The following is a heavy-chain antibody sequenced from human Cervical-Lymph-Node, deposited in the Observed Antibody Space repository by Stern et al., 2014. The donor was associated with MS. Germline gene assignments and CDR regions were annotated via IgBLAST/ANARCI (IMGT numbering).Heavy chain of an antibody. CDR2: ISYRGTNE. Sequence: VQLVESGGGVVQPGRSLRLSCAASGFSLSSYGMHWVRQAPGTGLEWVAFISYRGTNEHCADYVKGRFTISRDNSKNALYLEMNSLRANDTAIYYCVRAVDNRGYWGQGTLVTVSS. D-gene: IGHD1-14*01. CDR1: GFSLSSYG. CDR3: VRAVDNRGY. J-gene: IGHJ4*02. V-gene: IGHV3-30*03.